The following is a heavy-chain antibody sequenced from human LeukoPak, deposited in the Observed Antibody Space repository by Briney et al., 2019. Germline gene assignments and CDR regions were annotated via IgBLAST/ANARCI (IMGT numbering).Heavy chain of an antibody. CDR3: ARELTGGVDFDY. Sequence: ASVKVSCKASGYSFSSYGIHWVRQAPGQGLEWVGWISSDNANTNYAQKFRGRVTMTTDTSTNTAYMELRTLKSDDTAVYFCARELTGGVDFDYWGQGTLVTVSS. CDR2: ISSDNANT. V-gene: IGHV1-18*01. J-gene: IGHJ4*02. CDR1: GYSFSSYG. D-gene: IGHD3-16*01.